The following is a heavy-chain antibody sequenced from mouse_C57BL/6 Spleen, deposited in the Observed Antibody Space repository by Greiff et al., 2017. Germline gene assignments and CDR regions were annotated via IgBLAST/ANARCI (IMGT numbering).Heavy chain of an antibody. J-gene: IGHJ2*01. CDR2: IYPGDGDT. CDR3: ARPPPGTGNYFDY. V-gene: IGHV1-80*01. Sequence: VQLVESGAELVKPGASVKISCKASGYAFSSYWMNWVKQRPGKGLEWIGQIYPGDGDTNYNGKFKGKATLTADKSSSTAYMQLSSLTSADSAVYCCARPPPGTGNYFDYWGQGTTLTVSS. D-gene: IGHD3-3*01. CDR1: GYAFSSYW.